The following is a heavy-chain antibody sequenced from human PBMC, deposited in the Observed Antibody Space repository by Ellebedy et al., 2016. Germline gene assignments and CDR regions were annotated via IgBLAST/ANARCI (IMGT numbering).Heavy chain of an antibody. CDR3: ARDRRWLQTNYFDY. J-gene: IGHJ4*02. V-gene: IGHV3-21*01. D-gene: IGHD5-24*01. Sequence: GESLKISXAASGFTFSSYSMNWVRQAPGKGLEWVSSISSSSNYIYYADSVKGRFTISRDNAKNSLYLQMNSLRVEDTAVYYCARDRRWLQTNYFDYWGQGTLVTVSS. CDR1: GFTFSSYS. CDR2: ISSSSNYI.